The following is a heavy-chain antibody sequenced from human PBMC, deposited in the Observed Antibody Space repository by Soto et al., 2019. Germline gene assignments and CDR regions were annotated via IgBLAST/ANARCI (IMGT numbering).Heavy chain of an antibody. J-gene: IGHJ4*02. V-gene: IGHV1-24*01. CDR3: ATRERWLRLDDYFDS. CDR1: GYTLTELS. D-gene: IGHD5-12*01. Sequence: QVQLVQSGAEVKKPGASVKVSCKVSGYTLTELSMHWVRQAPGKGLEWMGGFDPEDGETIYGQKFQGRVTMTEDPSTDTAYMQLSSLRSEDTAVYYCATRERWLRLDDYFDSWGQGPLVSVSS. CDR2: FDPEDGET.